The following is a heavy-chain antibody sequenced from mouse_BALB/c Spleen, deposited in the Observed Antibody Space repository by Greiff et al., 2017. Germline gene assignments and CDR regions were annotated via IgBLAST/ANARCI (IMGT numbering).Heavy chain of an antibody. CDR2: INPSTGYT. CDR3: ARGEGLPYAMDY. CDR1: GYTFTSYW. V-gene: IGHV1-7*01. Sequence: QVQLQQSGAELAKPGASVKMSCKASGYTFTSYWMHWVKQRPGQGLEWIGYINPSTGYTEYNQKFKDKATLTADKSSSTAYMQLSSLTSEDSAVYYCARGEGLPYAMDYWGQGTSVTVSS. J-gene: IGHJ4*01.